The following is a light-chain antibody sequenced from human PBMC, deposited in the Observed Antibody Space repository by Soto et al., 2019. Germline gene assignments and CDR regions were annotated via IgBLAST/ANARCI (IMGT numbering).Light chain of an antibody. CDR1: QSISSW. CDR2: DAS. Sequence: DIQMTQSPSTLSASVGDRVTITCRASQSISSWLAWYQQKPGKAPKLLIYDASSLESGVPSRFSGSGSGTEFTLTISSLHPDYFATYSCQQYNSYRTFGQGTKVDIK. CDR3: QQYNSYRT. J-gene: IGKJ1*01. V-gene: IGKV1-5*01.